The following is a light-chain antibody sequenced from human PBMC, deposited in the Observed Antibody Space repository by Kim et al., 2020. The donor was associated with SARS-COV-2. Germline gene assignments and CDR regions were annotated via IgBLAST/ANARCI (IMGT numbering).Light chain of an antibody. V-gene: IGLV1-44*01. CDR1: DSNIRTNT. J-gene: IGLJ2*01. CDR3: ASWDDILNGIL. CDR2: GST. Sequence: GQRVTISCSGSDSNIRTNTINWYQHLPGPAPKLLISGSTQRPSGVPDRFSGSKSGTSASLAISGLQSDDEADYYCASWDDILNGILFGGGTQLTVL.